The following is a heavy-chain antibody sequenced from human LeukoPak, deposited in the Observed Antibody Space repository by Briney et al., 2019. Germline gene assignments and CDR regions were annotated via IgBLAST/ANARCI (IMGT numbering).Heavy chain of an antibody. CDR1: GYTFTGYY. V-gene: IGHV1-2*02. Sequence: GASVKVSCKASGYTFTGYYMHWVRQAPGQGLEWMGWINPYSGATEYAQRFQGRVTMTRDTSISTAYMDLSRLISDDTAIYYCARGGQLVGAFDVFDFWGQGTMVTVSS. D-gene: IGHD1-26*01. CDR2: INPYSGAT. J-gene: IGHJ3*01. CDR3: ARGGQLVGAFDVFDF.